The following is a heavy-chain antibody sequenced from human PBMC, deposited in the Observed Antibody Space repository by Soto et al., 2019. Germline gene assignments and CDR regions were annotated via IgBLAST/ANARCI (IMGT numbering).Heavy chain of an antibody. CDR3: ARLTAAGGVDQFDY. J-gene: IGHJ4*02. CDR1: GFTFSSYW. V-gene: IGHV3-7*05. D-gene: IGHD6-13*01. CDR2: IKEDGSEQ. Sequence: EVQLEESGGGLVQPGGSLRLSCAASGFTFSSYWTTWVRQAPGKGLEWVANIKEDGSEQYQVDSVKGRFTFSRDNAKKTLYLQMNSLRVEDTAVYYCARLTAAGGVDQFDYWGQGTLVTVSS.